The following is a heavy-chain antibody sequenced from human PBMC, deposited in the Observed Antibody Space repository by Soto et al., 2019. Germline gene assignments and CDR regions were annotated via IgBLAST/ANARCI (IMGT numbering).Heavy chain of an antibody. CDR1: GFTMGDDP. CDR3: TRVPVAYSSGLGGDY. D-gene: IGHD6-19*01. J-gene: IGHJ4*02. CDR2: IRSKAYGGTT. Sequence: GGYIRLSFSASGFTMGDDPMSSIRQAPGKGLEWVGFIRSKAYGGTTEYAASVKGRFTISRDDSKSIAYLQMNSLKTEDTAVYYCTRVPVAYSSGLGGDYWGQGT. V-gene: IGHV3-49*03.